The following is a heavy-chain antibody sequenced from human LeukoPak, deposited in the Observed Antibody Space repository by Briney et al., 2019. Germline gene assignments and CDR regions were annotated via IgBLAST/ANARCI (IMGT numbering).Heavy chain of an antibody. D-gene: IGHD6-13*01. Sequence: SETLSLTCTVSGGSITSSDAYWGWIRQPPGKGLEWIGSIYYTGTTYNNPSLKSRVTISVDTSNNQFSLKLSSVTAADTAVYYCARQNPSSSWYGYYYYMDVWGKGTMVTISS. V-gene: IGHV4-39*01. CDR1: GGSITSSDAY. CDR2: IYYTGTT. CDR3: ARQNPSSSWYGYYYYMDV. J-gene: IGHJ6*03.